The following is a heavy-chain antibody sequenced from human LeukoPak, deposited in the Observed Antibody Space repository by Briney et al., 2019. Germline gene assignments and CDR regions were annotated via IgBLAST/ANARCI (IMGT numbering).Heavy chain of an antibody. J-gene: IGHJ4*02. CDR2: ISGDGGST. V-gene: IGHV3-43*02. CDR3: AKGFVGGAPDY. D-gene: IGHD1-26*01. CDR1: GFTFDDYV. Sequence: GGSLRLSCAASGFTFDDYVMHWVRQAAGKGLEWVSLISGDGGSTYYADSVKGRSSISRDNSKNSLYLQMNSLRTEDTALYYCAKGFVGGAPDYWGQGTLVTVSS.